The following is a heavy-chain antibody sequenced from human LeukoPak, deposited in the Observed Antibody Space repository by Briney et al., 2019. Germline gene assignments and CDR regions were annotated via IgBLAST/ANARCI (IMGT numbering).Heavy chain of an antibody. J-gene: IGHJ4*02. CDR1: GFTFSSYA. D-gene: IGHD3-3*01. CDR3: AKGTPQLEGFLEWLLYY. Sequence: PGRSLRLSCAASGFTFSSYAMSWVRQAPGKGLEWVSAISGSGGSTYYADSVKGRFTISRDNSKNTLYLQMNSLRAEDTAVYYCAKGTPQLEGFLEWLLYYWGQGTLVTVSS. CDR2: ISGSGGST. V-gene: IGHV3-23*01.